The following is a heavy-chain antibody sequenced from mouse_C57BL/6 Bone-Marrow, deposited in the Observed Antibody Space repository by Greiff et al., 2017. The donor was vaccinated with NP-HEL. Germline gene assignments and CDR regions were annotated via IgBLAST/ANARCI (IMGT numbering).Heavy chain of an antibody. CDR2: ISSGGSYT. CDR1: GFTFSSYG. CDR3: ARRSNYGAWFAY. J-gene: IGHJ3*01. Sequence: EVMLVESGGDLVKPGGSLKLSCAASGFTFSSYGMSWVRQTPDKRLEWVATISSGGSYTYYPDSVKGRFTISRDNAKNTLYLQMSSLKSEDTAMYYCARRSNYGAWFAYWGQGTLVTVSA. V-gene: IGHV5-6*02. D-gene: IGHD2-5*01.